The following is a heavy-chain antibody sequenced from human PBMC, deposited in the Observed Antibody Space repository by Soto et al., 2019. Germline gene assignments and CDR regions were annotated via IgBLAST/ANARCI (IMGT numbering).Heavy chain of an antibody. D-gene: IGHD3-10*01. CDR1: GFTFSSYA. CDR3: ANDTYGSGSYYRGAFDI. J-gene: IGHJ3*02. Sequence: GGSLRLSCAASGFTFSSYAMSWVGLAPGKGLEWVSAISGSGGSTYYADSAKGRFTISRDNSKNTLYLQMNSLRAEDTAVYYCANDTYGSGSYYRGAFDIWGEGTMVTVSS. CDR2: ISGSGGST. V-gene: IGHV3-23*01.